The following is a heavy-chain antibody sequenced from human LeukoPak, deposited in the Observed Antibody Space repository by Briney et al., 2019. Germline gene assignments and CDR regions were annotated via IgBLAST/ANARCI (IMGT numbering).Heavy chain of an antibody. CDR2: ITGSGGST. D-gene: IGHD2-2*01. J-gene: IGHJ6*03. V-gene: IGHV3-23*01. CDR1: GFTFRNYA. CDR3: AKDEVVPGYYYTDV. Sequence: GGSLRLSCEGSGFTFRNYAMSWVRQAPGKGLEWVSGITGSGGSTHYADSVKGRFTISRDNSKDTMYLQMNSLNAEDTAVYYCAKDEVVPGYYYTDVWGRGTTVTISS.